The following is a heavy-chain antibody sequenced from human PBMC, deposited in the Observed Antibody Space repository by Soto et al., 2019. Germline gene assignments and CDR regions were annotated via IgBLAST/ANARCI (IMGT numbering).Heavy chain of an antibody. D-gene: IGHD6-19*01. V-gene: IGHV3-74*01. CDR2: INFDGSSA. CDR3: ARGPRGWYGFDY. CDR1: GFAFSSSW. Sequence: EVQLVESGGGLVQPGGSLRLSCAGSGFAFSSSWMHWVRQDPGKGLVWVSRINFDGSSADYADSVKGRFTISRDNAENMLYLEMNSLRAEDTAVYHCARGPRGWYGFDYWGQGTRVTVSS. J-gene: IGHJ4*02.